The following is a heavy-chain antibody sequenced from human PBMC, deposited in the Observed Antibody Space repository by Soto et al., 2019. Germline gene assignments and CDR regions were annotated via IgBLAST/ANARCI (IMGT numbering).Heavy chain of an antibody. CDR2: IYYSGST. J-gene: IGHJ4*02. D-gene: IGHD1-1*01. CDR1: GGSISSSSYY. Sequence: PSETLSLTCTVSGGSISSSSYYWGWIRQPPGKGLEWIGSIYYSGSTYYNPSLKSRVTISVDTSKNQFSLKLSSVTAADTAVYYCARPSTTGTTHFDYWGQGTLVTVSS. V-gene: IGHV4-39*01. CDR3: ARPSTTGTTHFDY.